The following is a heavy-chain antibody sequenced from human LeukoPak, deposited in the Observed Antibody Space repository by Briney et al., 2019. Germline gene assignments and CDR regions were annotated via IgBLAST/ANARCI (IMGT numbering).Heavy chain of an antibody. CDR1: GFTFSGYD. CDR2: ISSSGTTI. D-gene: IGHD1-26*01. J-gene: IGHJ4*02. CDR3: ARGGSFFVY. Sequence: GGSLRFSCAASGFTFSGYDMTWVRQAPGKGLEWVSYISSSGTTIYYADSVRGRFTISRDNAKNSLYLQMNSLRAEDTAVYYCARGGSFFVYWGQGTLVTVSS. V-gene: IGHV3-48*03.